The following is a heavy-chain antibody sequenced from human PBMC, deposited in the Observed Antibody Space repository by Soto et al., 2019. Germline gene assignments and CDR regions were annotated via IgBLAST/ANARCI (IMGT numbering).Heavy chain of an antibody. V-gene: IGHV3-73*01. J-gene: IGHJ4*02. Sequence: PGGSLRLSCAASGFTFSGSAMHWVRQASGKGLEWVGRIRSKANNYATAYAASVKGRFTISRDDSKNTAYLQMNSLKTEDTAVYYCTGLYSYGSGSNEFFDYWGQGTLVTVSS. CDR2: IRSKANNYAT. CDR1: GFTFSGSA. CDR3: TGLYSYGSGSNEFFDY. D-gene: IGHD3-10*01.